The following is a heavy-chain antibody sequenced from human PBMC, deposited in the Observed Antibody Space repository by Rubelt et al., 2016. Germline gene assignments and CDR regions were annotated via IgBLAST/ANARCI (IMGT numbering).Heavy chain of an antibody. J-gene: IGHJ6*02. V-gene: IGHV4-34*01. CDR3: ARESGGTQRYGMDV. Sequence: QVQLQQWGAGLLKPSETLSLTCAVYGGSFSGYYWSWIRQPPGKGLEWIGEINHSGSTNYNPSLKSRVNISVDKSQNQFSLKLSSVTAADTALFYCARESGGTQRYGMDVWGQGTTVTVSS. CDR2: INHSGST. D-gene: IGHD2-15*01. CDR1: GGSFSGYY.